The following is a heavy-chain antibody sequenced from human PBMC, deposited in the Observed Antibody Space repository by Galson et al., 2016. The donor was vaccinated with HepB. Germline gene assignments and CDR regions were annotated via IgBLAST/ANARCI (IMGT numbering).Heavy chain of an antibody. D-gene: IGHD3-9*01. CDR2: TWFDGNYK. J-gene: IGHJ4*02. CDR1: GFNFISYG. CDR3: ARSREYFGSGGYLDY. Sequence: SLRLSCAASGFNFISYGMHWVRQAPGKGLEWVAVTWFDGNYKDYAESVKGRITVSRDNTKNTLSLQLDSLRAEDTAVYNCARSREYFGSGGYLDYGGQGTLVIVSS. V-gene: IGHV3-33*01.